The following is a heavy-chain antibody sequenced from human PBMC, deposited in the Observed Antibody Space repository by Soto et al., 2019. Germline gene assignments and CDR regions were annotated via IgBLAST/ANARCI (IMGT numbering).Heavy chain of an antibody. D-gene: IGHD6-13*01. CDR3: ARGGYSSTWSNLLDRSGLHV. J-gene: IGHJ6*02. Sequence: QVQLVQSGAEAKKPGPSVKVSCKTSGGTFSSDAITWVRQAPGQGLEWMGGIVPLFRTTNYAQKFQGRVTITADTSTYTVYMELRALRSGDTAVYYCARGGYSSTWSNLLDRSGLHVWGQGTTVTVS. CDR2: IVPLFRTT. CDR1: GGTFSSDA. V-gene: IGHV1-69*06.